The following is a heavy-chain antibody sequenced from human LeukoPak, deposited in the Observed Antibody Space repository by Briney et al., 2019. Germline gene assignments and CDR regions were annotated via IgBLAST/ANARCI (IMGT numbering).Heavy chain of an antibody. CDR2: MNPNSGNT. Sequence: ASVRVSCKASGYTFTSYDIHWVRQATGQGPAWMGWMNPNSGNTGYAQKFQGRVTMTRNTSISTAYMELSSLRSEDTAVYYCAREMAGYCSGGSCWGQGTLVTVSS. V-gene: IGHV1-8*01. CDR3: AREMAGYCSGGSC. D-gene: IGHD2-15*01. CDR1: GYTFTSYD. J-gene: IGHJ4*02.